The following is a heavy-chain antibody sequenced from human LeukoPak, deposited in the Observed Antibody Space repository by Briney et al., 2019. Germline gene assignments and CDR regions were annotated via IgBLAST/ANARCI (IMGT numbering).Heavy chain of an antibody. D-gene: IGHD3-3*01. CDR2: INYSGST. Sequence: SETLSLTCAVYGGSFSGYYWSWIRQPPGKGLEWIGKINYSGSTNYNPSLKSRVTISVDTSKNQFSLKLTSVTAADTAVYYCARGRRLKPGNWFDPWGQETLVTVSS. CDR3: ARGRRLKPGNWFDP. CDR1: GGSFSGYY. V-gene: IGHV4-34*01. J-gene: IGHJ5*02.